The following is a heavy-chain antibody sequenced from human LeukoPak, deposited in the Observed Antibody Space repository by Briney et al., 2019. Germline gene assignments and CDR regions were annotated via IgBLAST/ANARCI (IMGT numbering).Heavy chain of an antibody. CDR2: ISGSGGST. D-gene: IGHD3-22*01. J-gene: IGHJ4*02. Sequence: GGSLRLSCAASGFTVSSNYMSWVRQAPGKGLEWVSAISGSGGSTYYADSVKGRFTISRDNSKNTLYLQMNSLRAEDTAVYYCAKDLGYYDSSGYFFDYWGQGTLVTVSS. CDR3: AKDLGYYDSSGYFFDY. V-gene: IGHV3-23*01. CDR1: GFTVSSNY.